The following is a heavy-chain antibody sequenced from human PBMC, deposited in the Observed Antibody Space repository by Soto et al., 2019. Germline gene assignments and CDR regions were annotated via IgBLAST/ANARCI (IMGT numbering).Heavy chain of an antibody. D-gene: IGHD2-2*01. V-gene: IGHV4-39*01. J-gene: IGHJ4*02. Sequence: QLQLQESGPGLVKPSETLSLTCTVSGGSISSSSYYWGWIRQPPGKGLEWIGSIYYSGSTYYNPSLKSRVPNSVDTSKHPSSLKLSYVTAADTAVYYCARHGEWCSSTSCYGTGDSDYWGQGTLVPVSS. CDR1: GGSISSSSYY. CDR2: IYYSGST. CDR3: ARHGEWCSSTSCYGTGDSDY.